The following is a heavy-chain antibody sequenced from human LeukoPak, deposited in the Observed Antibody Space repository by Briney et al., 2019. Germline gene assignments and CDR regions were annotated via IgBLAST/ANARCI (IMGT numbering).Heavy chain of an antibody. D-gene: IGHD4-11*01. CDR3: ARDAADSNFLNWFDP. V-gene: IGHV3-48*03. CDR1: GFSFRSYE. Sequence: GGSLRLSCAASGFSFRSYEMNWVRQAPGKGLEWVSYVSSGAGTIYYADSVKGRFTISRDDAKNSVYLQINNLRVEDTAVYYCARDAADSNFLNWFDPWGQGTLVIVSS. CDR2: VSSGAGTI. J-gene: IGHJ5*02.